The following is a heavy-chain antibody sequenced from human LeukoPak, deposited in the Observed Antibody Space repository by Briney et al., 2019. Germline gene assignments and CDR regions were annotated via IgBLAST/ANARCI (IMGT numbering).Heavy chain of an antibody. J-gene: IGHJ4*02. Sequence: GSSVKVSCKASGGTFSSDAISWVRQAPGQGREWMGRIIPIFGTANYAQKFQGRVTITTDESTSTAYMELSSLRSEDTAVYYCARDIAVAGIDYWGQGTLVTVSS. V-gene: IGHV1-69*05. CDR2: IIPIFGTA. CDR3: ARDIAVAGIDY. D-gene: IGHD6-19*01. CDR1: GGTFSSDA.